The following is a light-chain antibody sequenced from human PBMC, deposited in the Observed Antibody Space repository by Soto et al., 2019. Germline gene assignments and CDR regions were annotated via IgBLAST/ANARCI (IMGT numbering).Light chain of an antibody. Sequence: QSALTQPASVSGSPGQSITISCTGTSSDVGGYNYVSWYQQRPGKAPKFMIYEGSKRPSGVSNRFSGSKSGNTASLTISGLQAEDEADYYCCSYAGSSTFWVFGGGTKLTVL. CDR1: SSDVGGYNY. CDR3: CSYAGSSTFWV. J-gene: IGLJ3*02. V-gene: IGLV2-23*01. CDR2: EGS.